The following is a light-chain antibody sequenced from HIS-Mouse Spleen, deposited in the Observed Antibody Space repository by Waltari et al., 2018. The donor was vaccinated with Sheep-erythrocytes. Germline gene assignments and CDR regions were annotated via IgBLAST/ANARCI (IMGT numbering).Light chain of an antibody. Sequence: QSVLTQPPSASGHPGQRVTISCSGSSSNIGSNYVYWYQKLPGTAPRLLIYRNNQRPSGVPDRCTGSTYGTSASLAIRGLRSEDEADYYCAAWDDSLSGVVFGGGTKLTVL. V-gene: IGLV1-47*01. CDR3: AAWDDSLSGVV. CDR1: SSNIGSNY. CDR2: RNN. J-gene: IGLJ2*01.